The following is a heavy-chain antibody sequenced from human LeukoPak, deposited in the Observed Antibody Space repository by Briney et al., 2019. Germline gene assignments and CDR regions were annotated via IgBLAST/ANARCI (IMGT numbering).Heavy chain of an antibody. CDR3: ARDRRYSSSWPGYFDY. CDR1: GGTFSSYA. J-gene: IGHJ4*02. CDR2: IIPIFGTA. Sequence: SVKVSCKASGGTFSSYAISWVRQAPGQGLEWMGGIIPIFGTANYAQKFQGRVTITADESTSTAYMELSSLRSEDTAVYYCARDRRYSSSWPGYFDYWGQGTLVTVSS. V-gene: IGHV1-69*13. D-gene: IGHD6-13*01.